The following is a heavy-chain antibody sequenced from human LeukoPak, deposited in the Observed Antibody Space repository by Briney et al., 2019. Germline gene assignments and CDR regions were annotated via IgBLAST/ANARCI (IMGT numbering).Heavy chain of an antibody. D-gene: IGHD3-22*01. CDR2: VSSSSGTRI. V-gene: IGHV3-11*04. J-gene: IGHJ5*02. Sequence: GGSLRLSCAASGFSFSDYYMSWIRQAPGKGLEWVSYVSSSSGTRIYYADSVKGRFTISRDNAKNSLYLQMNSLRAEDTAVYYCARDPEYYYDSSGQTGGSWGQGTLVTVSS. CDR1: GFSFSDYY. CDR3: ARDPEYYYDSSGQTGGS.